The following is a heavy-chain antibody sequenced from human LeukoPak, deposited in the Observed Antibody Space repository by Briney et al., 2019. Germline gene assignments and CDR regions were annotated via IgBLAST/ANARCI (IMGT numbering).Heavy chain of an antibody. D-gene: IGHD1-26*01. Sequence: GGSLRLSCVASGFTFSSYWMAWVRQAPGKGLEWMANIKQGGSEKYYADSVKGRFTISRDNAKKSLFLQMNSLRAEDTAVYYCARDPARGTGGYSTVAYWGQGTLVTVSS. CDR1: GFTFSSYW. V-gene: IGHV3-7*05. CDR3: ARDPARGTGGYSTVAY. CDR2: IKQGGSEK. J-gene: IGHJ4*02.